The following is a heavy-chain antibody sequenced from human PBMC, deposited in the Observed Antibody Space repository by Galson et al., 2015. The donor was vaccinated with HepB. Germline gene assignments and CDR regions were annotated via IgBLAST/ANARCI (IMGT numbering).Heavy chain of an antibody. Sequence: SLRLSCAASGFTFSSYSTNWVRQAPGKGLEWVSSISSSSSYIYYADSVKGRFTISRDNAKNSLYLQMNSLRAEDTAVYYCARDRLPAVSYNWFDPWGQGTLVTVSS. CDR1: GFTFSSYS. CDR3: ARDRLPAVSYNWFDP. CDR2: ISSSSSYI. V-gene: IGHV3-21*01. J-gene: IGHJ5*02. D-gene: IGHD2-2*01.